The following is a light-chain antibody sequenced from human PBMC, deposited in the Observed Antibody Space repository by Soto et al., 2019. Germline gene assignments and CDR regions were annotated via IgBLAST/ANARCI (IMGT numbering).Light chain of an antibody. V-gene: IGLV2-11*01. J-gene: IGLJ2*01. CDR3: CSHAGSYVV. CDR1: SSDVGGSNY. Sequence: QSVLTQPRSVSGSPGQSVTISCTGTSSDVGGSNYVSWYQQYPGKAPKLIISDVSKRPSGVPDRFSGSKSGDTASLTISGLQGEDEADYCCCSHAGSYVVFGGGTQLTVL. CDR2: DVS.